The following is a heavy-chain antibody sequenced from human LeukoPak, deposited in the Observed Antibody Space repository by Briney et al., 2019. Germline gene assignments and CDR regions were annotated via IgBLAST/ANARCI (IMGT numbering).Heavy chain of an antibody. V-gene: IGHV3-53*01. CDR3: ARSPPRYDTRFFDH. CDR2: VSSDGST. Sequence: GGSLRLSCAASGFTVNSNFMSWVRQAPGTGLEWVSVVSSDGSTYYADSVKGRFTVSRDNSKNTVFLQMNSLRAEDTAVYYCARSPPRYDTRFFDHWGQGTLVTVSS. D-gene: IGHD3-22*01. J-gene: IGHJ4*02. CDR1: GFTVNSNF.